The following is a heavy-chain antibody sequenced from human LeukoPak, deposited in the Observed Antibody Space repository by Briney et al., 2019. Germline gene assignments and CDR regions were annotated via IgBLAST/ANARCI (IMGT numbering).Heavy chain of an antibody. V-gene: IGHV3-30-3*01. CDR1: GFTFSSYA. J-gene: IGHJ5*02. CDR2: ISYDGSNK. Sequence: PGGSLRLSCAASGFTFSSYAMHWVRQAPGKGLEWVAVISYDGSNKYYADSVKGRFTISRDNSKNTLYLQMNSLRAEDTAVYYCARDHVDSSSWYVSEYNWFDPWGQGTLVTVSS. D-gene: IGHD6-13*01. CDR3: ARDHVDSSSWYVSEYNWFDP.